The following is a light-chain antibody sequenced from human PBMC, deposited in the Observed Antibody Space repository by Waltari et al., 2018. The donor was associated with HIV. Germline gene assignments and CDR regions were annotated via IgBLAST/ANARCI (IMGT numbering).Light chain of an antibody. CDR3: AAWADSLSAVV. Sequence: QSVLTQPPSASGTPGRRVTTLFSGSGSNIGSYYLYWYRQRPGTAPKLLIYRNNPRPSGVPDRFSCSESGTSSSLAISGLRSEDEADYYCAAWADSLSAVVFGGGTKLTVL. CDR1: GSNIGSYY. V-gene: IGLV1-47*01. CDR2: RNN. J-gene: IGLJ2*01.